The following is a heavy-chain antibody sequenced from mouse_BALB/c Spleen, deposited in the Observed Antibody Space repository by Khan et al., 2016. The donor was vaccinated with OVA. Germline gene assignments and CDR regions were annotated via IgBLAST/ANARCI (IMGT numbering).Heavy chain of an antibody. CDR1: GYTFTSYW. Sequence: EVKLQESGTVLARPGASVKMSCKASGYTFTSYWMHWVKQRPGQGLEWIGDIYPGNTDTNYNQKFKGKAKLTAVTSTSTAYMELSSLTNEDSAVYYCTRRNWDVAWFAYWGKGTLVTGSA. CDR2: IYPGNTDT. D-gene: IGHD4-1*01. V-gene: IGHV1-5*01. CDR3: TRRNWDVAWFAY. J-gene: IGHJ3*01.